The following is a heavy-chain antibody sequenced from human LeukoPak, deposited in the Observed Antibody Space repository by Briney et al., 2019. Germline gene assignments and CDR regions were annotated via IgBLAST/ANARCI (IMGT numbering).Heavy chain of an antibody. CDR3: IRALGGNSDY. V-gene: IGHV3-74*01. D-gene: IGHD4-23*01. CDR1: GFTFSSSW. J-gene: IGHJ4*02. CDR2: INTDGSYT. Sequence: PGGSLRLSCVVSGFTFSSSWMHWVRQAPGKGLVWVSRINTDGSYTSHADSVKGRFTISRDNAKNTLYLQMNSLRAEDTAVYYCIRALGGNSDYWGQGTLVTVSS.